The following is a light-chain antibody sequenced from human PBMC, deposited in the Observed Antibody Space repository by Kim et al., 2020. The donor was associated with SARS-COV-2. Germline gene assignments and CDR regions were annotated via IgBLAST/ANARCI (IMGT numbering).Light chain of an antibody. V-gene: IGLV3-9*01. CDR2: RDR. Sequence: SYELTQPLSVSVALGETARIICGGNNIGGKNVHWYQQKPGQAPVLVIYRDRNRHSGIPERFSGSNSGNTATLTITRAQAGDEADYYCQVWDSNTALFGGGTQLTVL. CDR3: QVWDSNTAL. CDR1: NIGGKN. J-gene: IGLJ2*01.